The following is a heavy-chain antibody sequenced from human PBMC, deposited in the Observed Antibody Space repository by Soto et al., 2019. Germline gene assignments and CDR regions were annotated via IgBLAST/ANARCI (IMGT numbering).Heavy chain of an antibody. J-gene: IGHJ4*02. V-gene: IGHV4-39*01. CDR3: ASSWAFGGVTFDY. CDR2: IYYSGST. Sequence: QLQLQESGPGLVKPSETLSLTCTVSGGSISSSSYYWGWIRQPPGKGLEWIGSIYYSGSTYYNPSLKSRVTISVDTSKNQFSLKLSSVTAADTAVYYCASSWAFGGVTFDYWGQGTLVTVSS. CDR1: GGSISSSSYY. D-gene: IGHD3-16*01.